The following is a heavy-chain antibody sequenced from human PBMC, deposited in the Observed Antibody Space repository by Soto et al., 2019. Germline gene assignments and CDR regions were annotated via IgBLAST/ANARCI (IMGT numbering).Heavy chain of an antibody. V-gene: IGHV3-33*01. Sequence: PGGSLRLSCAASGFTFSSYGMHWVLQAPCKGLEWVAVIWYDGSNKYYADSVKGRFTISRDNSKNTLYLQMNSLRAEDTAVYYHARGCISTSCYGGAFDIWGQGTMVTVSS. CDR3: ARGCISTSCYGGAFDI. CDR2: IWYDGSNK. D-gene: IGHD2-2*01. CDR1: GFTFSSYG. J-gene: IGHJ3*02.